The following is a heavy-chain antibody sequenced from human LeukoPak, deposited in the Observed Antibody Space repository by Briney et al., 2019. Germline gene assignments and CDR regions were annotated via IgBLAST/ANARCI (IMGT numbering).Heavy chain of an antibody. V-gene: IGHV1-2*02. CDR1: GYTFTDYY. D-gene: IGHD3-22*01. CDR3: ARRPMTSPFFDY. CDR2: INPNSGGT. Sequence: ASVKVSCKASGYTFTDYYMHWVRQAPGQGLEWMGWINPNSGGTKYAQKFQGRVTMTRDTSISTGYMELSRLRSDGTAVYYCARRPMTSPFFDYWGQGTLVTVSS. J-gene: IGHJ4*02.